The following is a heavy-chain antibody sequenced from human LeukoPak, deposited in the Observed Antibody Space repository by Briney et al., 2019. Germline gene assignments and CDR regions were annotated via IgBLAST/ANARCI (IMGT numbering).Heavy chain of an antibody. CDR1: GYTFTSYG. CDR3: ARGLLTFGGVIGGSPALEYFQH. V-gene: IGHV1-18*01. CDR2: ISAYNGKT. D-gene: IGHD3-16*02. J-gene: IGHJ1*01. Sequence: GASVKVSCKASGYTFTSYGISWVRQAPGQGLEWMGWISAYNGKTNYAQKLQGRVTMTTDTSTSTAYMELRSLRSDDTAVYSCARGLLTFGGVIGGSPALEYFQHWGQGPLVTVSS.